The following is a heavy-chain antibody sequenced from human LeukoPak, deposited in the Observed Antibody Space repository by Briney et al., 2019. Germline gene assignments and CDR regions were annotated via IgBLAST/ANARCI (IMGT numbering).Heavy chain of an antibody. CDR1: GFILSTRG. V-gene: IGHV3-30*18. CDR3: AKPAFGELPDY. Sequence: GRSLRLSCAASGFILSTRGMHWVRQAPGKGLEWVSLISYDGSNKYYADSVKGRFTISRDNSKNTLYLQMNSLRAEDTAVYYCAKPAFGELPDYWGQGTLVTVSS. J-gene: IGHJ4*02. CDR2: ISYDGSNK. D-gene: IGHD3-10*01.